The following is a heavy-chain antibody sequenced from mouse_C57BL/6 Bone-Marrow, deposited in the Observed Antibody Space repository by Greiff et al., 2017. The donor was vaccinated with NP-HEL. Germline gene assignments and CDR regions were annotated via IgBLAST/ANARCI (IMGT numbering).Heavy chain of an antibody. CDR2: ISNGGGST. V-gene: IGHV5-12*01. CDR1: GFTFSDYY. J-gene: IGHJ3*01. Sequence: EVKLMESGGGLVQPGGSLKLSCAASGFTFSDYYMYWVRQTPEKRLEWVAYISNGGGSTYYPDTVKGRFTLSRDNAKNTLYLQMSRLKSEDTAMYYCARHDGYDSVAYWGQGTLVTVSA. D-gene: IGHD2-2*01. CDR3: ARHDGYDSVAY.